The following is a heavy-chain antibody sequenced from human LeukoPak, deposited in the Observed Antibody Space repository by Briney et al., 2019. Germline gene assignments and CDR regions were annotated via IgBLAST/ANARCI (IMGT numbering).Heavy chain of an antibody. Sequence: PSETLSLTCAVYGGSFSGYYWSWIRQPPGKGLEWIGEINHSGSTNYNPSLKSRVTISVDTSKNQFSLKLSSVTAADTAVYYCAGHSGGYSYGYKFYYGMDVWGQGTTVTVSS. D-gene: IGHD5-18*01. CDR2: INHSGST. CDR1: GGSFSGYY. V-gene: IGHV4-34*01. CDR3: AGHSGGYSYGYKFYYGMDV. J-gene: IGHJ6*02.